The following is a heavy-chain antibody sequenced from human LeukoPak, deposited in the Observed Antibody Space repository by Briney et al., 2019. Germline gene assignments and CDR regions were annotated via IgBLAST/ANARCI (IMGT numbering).Heavy chain of an antibody. CDR1: GFIFSSYS. J-gene: IGHJ4*02. CDR2: ISSSGSYI. Sequence: GGSLRLSCAASGFIFSSYSMNWVRQAPGKGLEWVSSISSSGSYIYYADSVKGRFTISRDDAKNSLYLQMNSLRAEDTAVYYCARRGPLGCSGTSCFAGPVDSWGQGTLVTVSS. D-gene: IGHD2-2*01. V-gene: IGHV3-21*01. CDR3: ARRGPLGCSGTSCFAGPVDS.